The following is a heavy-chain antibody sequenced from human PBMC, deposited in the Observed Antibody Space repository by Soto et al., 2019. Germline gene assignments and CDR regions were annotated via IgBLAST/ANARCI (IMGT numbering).Heavy chain of an antibody. V-gene: IGHV4-59*01. CDR3: ARDAEWCSSTSCYGYYFDY. CDR1: GGSISSYY. D-gene: IGHD2-2*01. J-gene: IGHJ4*02. Sequence: SETLSLTCTVSGGSISSYYWSWIRQPPGKGLEWIGYIYYSGSTNYNPSLKSRVTISVDTSKNQFSLKLSSVTAADTAVYYCARDAEWCSSTSCYGYYFDYWGQGTLVTAPQ. CDR2: IYYSGST.